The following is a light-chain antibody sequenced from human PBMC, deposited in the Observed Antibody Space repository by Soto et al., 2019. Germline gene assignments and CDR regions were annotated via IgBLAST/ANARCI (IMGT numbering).Light chain of an antibody. V-gene: IGKV3-15*01. CDR1: QSVSSN. CDR2: GAS. J-gene: IGKJ5*01. CDR3: QQHNNWPIT. Sequence: EIVMTQSPATLSVSPGERATLSCRASQSVSSNLAWYRQKPGQAPRLPISGASTRATGIPARFSGSGSGTEFTLTISSLQSEDFAVYYCQQHNNWPITFGQGTRLEIK.